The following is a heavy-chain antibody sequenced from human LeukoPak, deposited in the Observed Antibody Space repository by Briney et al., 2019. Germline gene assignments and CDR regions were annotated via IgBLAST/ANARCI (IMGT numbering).Heavy chain of an antibody. Sequence: GGSLRLSCAPSGFTFNSYAMSWVRPAPGEGLEWVSPISGSGAGTFYANSVKGRFTISRDNSKTTLYLQMNGLRADDTALYYCAKQAISIAAAGVSWFDPWGQGTLVTVSS. CDR2: ISGSGAGT. CDR1: GFTFNSYA. CDR3: AKQAISIAAAGVSWFDP. D-gene: IGHD6-13*01. J-gene: IGHJ5*02. V-gene: IGHV3-23*01.